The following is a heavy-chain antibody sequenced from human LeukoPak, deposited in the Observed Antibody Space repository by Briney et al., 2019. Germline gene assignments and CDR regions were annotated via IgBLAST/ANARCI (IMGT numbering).Heavy chain of an antibody. CDR1: GFTFSNYW. J-gene: IGHJ5*02. V-gene: IGHV3-74*01. CDR3: ARDLGTATPLDP. Sequence: GGSLRLSCAASGFTFSNYWMHWVRQAPGKGPVWVSRITSDGTDTGYAASVKGRFTMSRDNAKNTVYLQMDSLSAEDTGVYYCARDLGTATPLDPWGQGTLVSVSS. CDR2: ITSDGTDT. D-gene: IGHD1-1*01.